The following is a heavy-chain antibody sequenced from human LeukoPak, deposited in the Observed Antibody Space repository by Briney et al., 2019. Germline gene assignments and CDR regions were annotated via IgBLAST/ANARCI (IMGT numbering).Heavy chain of an antibody. D-gene: IGHD2-15*01. Sequence: SMKVSCKASGFTLSRSAVQGVRQPRGQRLEWIGWIVVGSGNTNYAQKFQERVTITRDMSTSTAYMELSSLRSEDTAVYYRAAGYCSGGSCPPDYWGQGTLVTVSS. CDR1: GFTLSRSA. CDR2: IVVGSGNT. J-gene: IGHJ4*02. CDR3: AAGYCSGGSCPPDY. V-gene: IGHV1-58*01.